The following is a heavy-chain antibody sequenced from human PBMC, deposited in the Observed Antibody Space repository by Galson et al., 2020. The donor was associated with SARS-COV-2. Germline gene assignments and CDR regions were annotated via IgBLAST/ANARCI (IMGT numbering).Heavy chain of an antibody. V-gene: IGHV2-70*01. CDR3: ARIREYYDILTGYYQYHPRYGMDV. CDR1: GFSLSTSGMC. D-gene: IGHD3-9*01. J-gene: IGHJ6*02. CDR2: IDWDDDK. Sequence: SGPTLVKPTQTLTLTCTFSGFSLSTSGMCVSWIRQPPGKALEWLALIDWDDDKYYSTSLKTRLTISKDTSKNQVVLTMTNMDPVDTATYYCARIREYYDILTGYYQYHPRYGMDVWGQGTTVTVSS.